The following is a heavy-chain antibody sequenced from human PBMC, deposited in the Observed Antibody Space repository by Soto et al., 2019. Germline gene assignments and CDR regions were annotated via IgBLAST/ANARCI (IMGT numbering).Heavy chain of an antibody. CDR1: GFTFSSYA. Sequence: QVQLVESGGGVVQPGRSLRLSCAASGFTFSSYAMHWVRQAPGKGLEWVAVISYDGSNKYYADSVKGRFTISRDNSKNTLYLQMNSLRAEDTAVYYCASARIYSSSWHDYWGQGTLVTVSS. D-gene: IGHD6-13*01. CDR3: ASARIYSSSWHDY. V-gene: IGHV3-30-3*01. J-gene: IGHJ4*02. CDR2: ISYDGSNK.